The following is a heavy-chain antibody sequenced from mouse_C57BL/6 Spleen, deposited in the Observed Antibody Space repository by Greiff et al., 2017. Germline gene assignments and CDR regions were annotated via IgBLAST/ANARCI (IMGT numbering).Heavy chain of an antibody. J-gene: IGHJ4*01. Sequence: QVQLQQPGAELVMPGASVKLSCKASGYTFTSSWMHWVKQRHGQGLEWIGEIDPSDSYTNYTQKFKGKSTFTVDKSSSTAYMQLSSLTSEDSAVYYCAREDRGDGYLRGDYAMDYWGQGTSVTVSS. CDR3: AREDRGDGYLRGDYAMDY. D-gene: IGHD2-3*01. CDR1: GYTFTSSW. V-gene: IGHV1-69*01. CDR2: IDPSDSYT.